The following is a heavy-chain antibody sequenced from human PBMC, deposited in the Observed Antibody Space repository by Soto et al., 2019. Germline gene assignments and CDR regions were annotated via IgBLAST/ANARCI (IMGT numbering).Heavy chain of an antibody. CDR1: GYSFTSYW. CDR2: IYPGDSDT. V-gene: IGHV5-51*01. J-gene: IGHJ6*02. D-gene: IGHD3-22*01. Sequence: PGESLKISCKGSGYSFTSYWIGWVRQMPGKGLEWMGIIYPGDSDTRYSPSFQGQVTISADKSISTAYLQWSSLKASDTAMYYCARSYYDSSGYLHADYGMDVWGQGTTVTVS. CDR3: ARSYYDSSGYLHADYGMDV.